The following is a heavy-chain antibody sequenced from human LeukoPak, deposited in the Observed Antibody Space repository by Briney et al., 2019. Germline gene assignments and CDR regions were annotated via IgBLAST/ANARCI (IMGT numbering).Heavy chain of an antibody. CDR2: INPNSGGT. D-gene: IGHD3-3*01. J-gene: IGHJ6*02. CDR3: ARDWYYDFWSGPNNYYYYGMDV. V-gene: IGHV1-2*02. CDR1: GYTFTGYY. Sequence: ASVKVSYKASGYTFTGYYMHWVRQAPGQGLEWMGWINPNSGGTNYAQKFQGRVTMTRDTSISTAYMELSRLRSDDTAVYYCARDWYYDFWSGPNNYYYYGMDVWGQGTTVTVSS.